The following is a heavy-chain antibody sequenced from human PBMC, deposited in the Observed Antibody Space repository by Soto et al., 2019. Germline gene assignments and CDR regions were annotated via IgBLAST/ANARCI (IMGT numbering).Heavy chain of an antibody. D-gene: IGHD2-15*01. CDR2: ISGSGGST. Sequence: GGSLRLSCAASGFTFSSYAMSWVRQAPGKGLEWVSAISGSGGSTYYADSVKGRFTISRDNSKNTLYLQMNSLRAEDTAVYYCAKDMHIVVVVADTPGAFDIWGQGTMVTVSS. CDR3: AKDMHIVVVVADTPGAFDI. V-gene: IGHV3-23*01. J-gene: IGHJ3*02. CDR1: GFTFSSYA.